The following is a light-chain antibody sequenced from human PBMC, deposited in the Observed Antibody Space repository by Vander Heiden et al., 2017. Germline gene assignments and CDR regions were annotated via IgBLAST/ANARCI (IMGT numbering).Light chain of an antibody. Sequence: DFVMTQSPLSLPVTPGEPASISCRSSQSLLHRNGYNYLDWYVQKPGQSPQRLISLGSNRASGVPDRFSGSGSGTDFTLKISRVEAEDVGVYYCMQALQTPLTFGGGTRVEIK. J-gene: IGKJ4*01. V-gene: IGKV2-28*01. CDR1: QSLLHRNGYNY. CDR3: MQALQTPLT. CDR2: LGS.